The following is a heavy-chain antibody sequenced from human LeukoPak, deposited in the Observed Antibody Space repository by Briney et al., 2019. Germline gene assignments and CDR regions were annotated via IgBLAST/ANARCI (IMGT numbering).Heavy chain of an antibody. V-gene: IGHV3-9*01. CDR1: GFTFDDYA. J-gene: IGHJ6*02. Sequence: GRSLRLSCAASGFTFDDYAMHWVRQAPGKGLEWVSGISWNSGSIGYADSVKGRFTISRDNSKNTLYLQMNSLRAEDTAVYYCARVNYYYYGMDVWGQGTTVTVSS. CDR2: ISWNSGSI. CDR3: ARVNYYYYGMDV.